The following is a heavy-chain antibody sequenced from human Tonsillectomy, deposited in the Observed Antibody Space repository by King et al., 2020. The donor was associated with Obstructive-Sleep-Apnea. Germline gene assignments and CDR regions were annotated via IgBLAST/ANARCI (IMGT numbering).Heavy chain of an antibody. CDR3: AKGLNSGWYVGPDY. V-gene: IGHV3-9*01. Sequence: DVQLVESGGGLVQPGRSLRLSCAASGFTFDDYAMHWVRQAPGKGLEWVSGISWNSGRIGSADSVKGRFTISRDNAKNSLYMQMNSLRVDDTALYYCAKGLNSGWYVGPDYWGQGTLVTVSS. D-gene: IGHD6-19*01. CDR2: ISWNSGRI. J-gene: IGHJ4*02. CDR1: GFTFDDYA.